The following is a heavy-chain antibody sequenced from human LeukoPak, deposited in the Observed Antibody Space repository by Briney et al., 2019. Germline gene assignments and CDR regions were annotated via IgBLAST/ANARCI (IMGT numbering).Heavy chain of an antibody. D-gene: IGHD3-9*01. J-gene: IGHJ4*02. Sequence: ASVKVSCKASGYTFTSYDINWVRQATGQGLEWMGWMNPNSGNTGYAQKFQGRVTITRNTSLSTAYMELSSLRSEDTAVYYCTRDRSSTYYDILTGYSFDYWGQGTLVTVSS. V-gene: IGHV1-8*03. CDR3: TRDRSSTYYDILTGYSFDY. CDR1: GYTFTSYD. CDR2: MNPNSGNT.